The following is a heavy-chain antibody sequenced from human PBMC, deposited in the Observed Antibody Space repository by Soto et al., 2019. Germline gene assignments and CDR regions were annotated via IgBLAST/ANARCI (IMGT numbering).Heavy chain of an antibody. D-gene: IGHD3-22*01. CDR3: AKAYHRGASGYYLFDY. CDR2: ISGSGGST. V-gene: IGHV3-23*01. J-gene: IGHJ4*02. Sequence: PXGSLRLSCAAAGFTFSSYALSWVRQAPGKGLEWVSAISGSGGSTYYADSVKGRFTISRDNSKNTLYLQMNSLRAEDTVVYYCAKAYHRGASGYYLFDYWGQGTLVTVSS. CDR1: GFTFSSYA.